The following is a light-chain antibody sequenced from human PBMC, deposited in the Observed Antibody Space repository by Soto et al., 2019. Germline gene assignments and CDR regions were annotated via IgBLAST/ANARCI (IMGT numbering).Light chain of an antibody. CDR1: QSVDSAF. Sequence: EIGLTQSPASLSLSLGERATLSCRASQSVDSAFFAWYEQTPGQPPRLLIHGASREAAGIPDRFSGSGSGTDFGLTISRLDPEDLAVYYCQQYASSVTFGHGTKVEI. CDR2: GAS. CDR3: QQYASSVT. V-gene: IGKV3-20*01. J-gene: IGKJ1*01.